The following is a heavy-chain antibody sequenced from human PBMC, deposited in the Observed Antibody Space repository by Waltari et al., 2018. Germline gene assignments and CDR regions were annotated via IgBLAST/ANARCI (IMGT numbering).Heavy chain of an antibody. CDR2: IHAGNGNT. D-gene: IGHD2-2*01. Sequence: QVQLVQSGAEVKRPGASVKVSCKPAVSPFTSYILHCLRQPPGQRPEWMGWIHAGNGNTKYSQKFQDRVTITRDTSASTVYMELSSLRSEDPGVYFCAREGVPAAVRADYYYPMDVWGQGTTVTVSS. CDR1: VSPFTSYI. V-gene: IGHV1-3*01. CDR3: AREGVPAAVRADYYYPMDV. J-gene: IGHJ6*02.